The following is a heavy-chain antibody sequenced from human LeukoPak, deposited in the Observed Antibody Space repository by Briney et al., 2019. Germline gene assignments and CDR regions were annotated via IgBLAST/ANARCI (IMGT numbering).Heavy chain of an antibody. CDR3: ARRRDGYNYLRYFDL. CDR1: GGSIISSSFY. V-gene: IGHV4-39*01. D-gene: IGHD5-24*01. CDR2: IYYDGST. J-gene: IGHJ2*01. Sequence: SETLSLTCSVSGGSIISSSFYCDWLRPPPGKRLEWVGSIYYDGSTYHNPSLKSRVTISVDTSKSQFFLNVYSLPAADTAIYSCARRRDGYNYLRYFDLWGRGTLVTVS.